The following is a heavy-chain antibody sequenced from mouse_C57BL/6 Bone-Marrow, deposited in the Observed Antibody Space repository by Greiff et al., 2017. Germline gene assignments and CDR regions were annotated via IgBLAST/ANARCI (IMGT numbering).Heavy chain of an antibody. CDR1: GYTFTDYN. J-gene: IGHJ3*01. Sequence: VHVKQSGPELVKPGASVKIPCKASGYTFTDYNMDWVKQSQGKSLEWIGDINPNNGGTIYNQKFKGKATLTVDKSSSTAYMELGSLTSEDTAVYYCARSKGWFAYWGQGTLVTVSA. CDR2: INPNNGGT. CDR3: ARSKGWFAY. V-gene: IGHV1-18*01.